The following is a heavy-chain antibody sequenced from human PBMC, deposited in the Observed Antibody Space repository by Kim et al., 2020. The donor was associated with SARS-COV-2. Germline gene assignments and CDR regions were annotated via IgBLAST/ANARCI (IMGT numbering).Heavy chain of an antibody. D-gene: IGHD3-22*01. V-gene: IGHV3-7*01. CDR3: ARDLPYYYDSSGYDY. Sequence: DSVKGRFTISRDNAKNSLYLQMNSLRAEDTAVYYCARDLPYYYDSSGYDYWGQGTLVTVSS. J-gene: IGHJ4*02.